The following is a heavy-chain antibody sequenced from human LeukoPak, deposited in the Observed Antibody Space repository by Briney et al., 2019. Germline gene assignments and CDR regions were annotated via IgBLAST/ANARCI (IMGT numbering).Heavy chain of an antibody. V-gene: IGHV1-46*01. D-gene: IGHD3-9*01. Sequence: ASVKVSCKASGYTFTSYYMHWVRQAPGQGLEWMGIINPSGGSTSYAQKFQGRVTMTRDTSTSTVYMELSSLRSEDTAVYYCARDYYDILSGYYTNYYYYGMDVGGQGTTVTVSS. CDR3: ARDYYDILSGYYTNYYYYGMDV. J-gene: IGHJ6*02. CDR1: GYTFTSYY. CDR2: INPSGGST.